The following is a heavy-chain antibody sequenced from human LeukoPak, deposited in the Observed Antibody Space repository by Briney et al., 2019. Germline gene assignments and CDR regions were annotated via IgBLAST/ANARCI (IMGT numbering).Heavy chain of an antibody. CDR2: INHSGST. CDR3: ARGRIGDYGGFDP. D-gene: IGHD4-17*01. CDR1: GGSFSGYY. Sequence: SETLSLTCAVYGGSFSGYYWSWIRQPPGKGLEWIGEINHSGSTSYNPSLKSRVTISVDTSKNQFSLKLSSVTAADTAVYYCARGRIGDYGGFDPWGQGTLVTVSS. V-gene: IGHV4-34*01. J-gene: IGHJ5*02.